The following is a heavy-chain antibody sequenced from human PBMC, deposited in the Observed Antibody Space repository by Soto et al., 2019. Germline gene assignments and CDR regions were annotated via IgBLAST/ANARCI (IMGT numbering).Heavy chain of an antibody. CDR1: GGSISSSSYY. V-gene: IGHV4-39*01. D-gene: IGHD6-6*01. CDR2: IYYSGST. Sequence: NPSETLSLTCTVSGGSISSSSYYWGWIRQPPGKGLEWIGSIYYSGSTYYNPSLKSRVTISVDTSKNQFSLKLSSVTAADTAVYYCARWSIAARPLNWFDPWGQGTLVTVSS. CDR3: ARWSIAARPLNWFDP. J-gene: IGHJ5*02.